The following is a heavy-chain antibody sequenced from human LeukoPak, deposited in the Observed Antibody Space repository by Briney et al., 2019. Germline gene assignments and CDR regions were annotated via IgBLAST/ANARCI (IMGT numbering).Heavy chain of an antibody. D-gene: IGHD1-26*01. Sequence: ASVKVSCKASGGTFSSYAISWVRQAPGQGLEWMGIINPSGGSTSYAQKFQGRVTMTRDTSTSTVYMELSSLRSEDTAVYYCARVHIVGATGGAFDIWGQGTMVTVSS. CDR3: ARVHIVGATGGAFDI. CDR1: GGTFSSYA. J-gene: IGHJ3*02. V-gene: IGHV1-46*01. CDR2: INPSGGST.